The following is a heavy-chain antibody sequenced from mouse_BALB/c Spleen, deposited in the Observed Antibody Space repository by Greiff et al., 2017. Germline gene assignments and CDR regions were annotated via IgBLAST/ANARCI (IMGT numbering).Heavy chain of an antibody. CDR3: ASTSWFAY. J-gene: IGHJ3*01. Sequence: QVQLKESGAELVRPGSSVKISCKASGYAFSSYWMNWVKQRPGQGLEWIGQIYPGDGDTNYNGKFKGKATLTADKSSSTAYMQLSSLTSEDSAVYFCASTSWFAYWGQGTLVTVSA. D-gene: IGHD5-1*01. V-gene: IGHV1-80*01. CDR2: IYPGDGDT. CDR1: GYAFSSYW.